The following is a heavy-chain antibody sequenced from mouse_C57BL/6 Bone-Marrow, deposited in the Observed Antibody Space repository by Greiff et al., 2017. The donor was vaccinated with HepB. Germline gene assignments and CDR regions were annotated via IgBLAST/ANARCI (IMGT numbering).Heavy chain of an antibody. CDR2: ISDGGSYT. J-gene: IGHJ2*01. Sequence: EVKVVESGGGLVKPGGSLKLSCAASGFTFSSYAMSWVRQTPEKRLEWVATISDGGSYTYYPDNVKGRFTISRDNAKNNLYLQMSHLKSEDTAMYYCARGQTAQAPLVFDYWGQGTTLTVSS. CDR3: ARGQTAQAPLVFDY. D-gene: IGHD3-2*02. V-gene: IGHV5-4*03. CDR1: GFTFSSYA.